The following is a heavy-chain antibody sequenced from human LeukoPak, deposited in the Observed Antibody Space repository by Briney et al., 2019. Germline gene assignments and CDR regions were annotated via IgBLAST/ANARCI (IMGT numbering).Heavy chain of an antibody. Sequence: GGSLRLSCAASGFTFSNAWMSWVRQAPGKGLEWVGRIKSKTDGGTTDYAAPVKGRFTISRDDSKNTLYLQMNSLKTEDTAVYYCTTVYYGDYPDYYYYMDVWGKGTTVTVSS. CDR2: IKSKTDGGTT. V-gene: IGHV3-15*01. J-gene: IGHJ6*03. D-gene: IGHD4-17*01. CDR3: TTVYYGDYPDYYYYMDV. CDR1: GFTFSNAW.